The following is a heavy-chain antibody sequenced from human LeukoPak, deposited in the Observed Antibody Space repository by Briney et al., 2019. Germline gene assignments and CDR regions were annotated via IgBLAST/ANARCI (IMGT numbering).Heavy chain of an antibody. CDR3: ARDRGGYGAFDI. D-gene: IGHD3-22*01. CDR1: GFTFSSYS. Sequence: QPGGSLRLSCAASGFTFSSYSMNWVRQAPGKGLEWVSYISSSSSTIYYADSVKGRFTISRDDAKNSLYLQMNSLRAEDTAVYYCARDRGGYGAFDIWGQGTMVTVSS. CDR2: ISSSSSTI. V-gene: IGHV3-48*01. J-gene: IGHJ3*02.